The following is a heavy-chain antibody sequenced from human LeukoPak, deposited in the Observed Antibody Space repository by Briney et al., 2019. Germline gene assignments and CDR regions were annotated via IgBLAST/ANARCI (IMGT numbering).Heavy chain of an antibody. Sequence: SETLSLTCTVSGGSISSGGYYWSWIRQPPGKGLEWIGYIYHSGSTYYNPSLKSRVTISVDRSKNQFSLKLSSVTAADTAVYYCARGKEYSGYAFRSGIGYFDYWGQGTLVTVSS. CDR3: ARGKEYSGYAFRSGIGYFDY. V-gene: IGHV4-30-2*01. D-gene: IGHD5-12*01. CDR1: GGSISSGGYY. J-gene: IGHJ4*02. CDR2: IYHSGST.